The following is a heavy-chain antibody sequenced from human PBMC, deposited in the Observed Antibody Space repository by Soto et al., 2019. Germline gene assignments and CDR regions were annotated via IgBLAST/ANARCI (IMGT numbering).Heavy chain of an antibody. CDR2: ISWDGGST. Sequence: QPGGSLRLSCAASGFTFDDYTMHWVRQAPGKGLEWVSLISWDGGSTYYADSVKGRFTISRDNSKNSLYLQMNSLRTEDTALYYCAKEKDPRLRQYYYYYGMDVWGQGTTVTVSS. V-gene: IGHV3-43*01. CDR1: GFTFDDYT. J-gene: IGHJ6*02. D-gene: IGHD5-12*01. CDR3: AKEKDPRLRQYYYYYGMDV.